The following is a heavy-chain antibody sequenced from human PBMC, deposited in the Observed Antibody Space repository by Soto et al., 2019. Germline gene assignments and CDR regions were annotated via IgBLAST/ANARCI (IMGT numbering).Heavy chain of an antibody. Sequence: EVQLLESGGGLVQTGGSLRLSCAASGFTFSSHVMSWVRQAPGRGLEWVAAASARNTNTYYEDSVKGRFTISRDNSKSTVYLHLHSLRAGDPAVYHCAKVVTSHGPRGYSSSWYGWFDPWCQGTLFVVSS. CDR1: GFTFSSHV. CDR3: AKVVTSHGPRGYSSSWYGWFDP. CDR2: ASARNTNT. D-gene: IGHD6-13*01. V-gene: IGHV3-23*01. J-gene: IGHJ5*02.